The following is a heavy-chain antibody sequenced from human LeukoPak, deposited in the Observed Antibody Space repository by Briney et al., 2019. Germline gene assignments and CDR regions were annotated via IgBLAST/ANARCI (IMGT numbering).Heavy chain of an antibody. D-gene: IGHD2-2*01. V-gene: IGHV3-23*01. CDR1: GFTFSSYG. CDR2: ISGSGGST. Sequence: PGGPLRLSCAVPGFTFSSYGMSWVRQAAGKGLESVSAISGSGGSTYYADSVKGRFTISRDNSKNTLYLQMNSLKTEDTAVYYCRLHEYQLLKIDYYYYYYMDVWVKGTTVTVSS. J-gene: IGHJ6*03. CDR3: RLHEYQLLKIDYYYYYYMDV.